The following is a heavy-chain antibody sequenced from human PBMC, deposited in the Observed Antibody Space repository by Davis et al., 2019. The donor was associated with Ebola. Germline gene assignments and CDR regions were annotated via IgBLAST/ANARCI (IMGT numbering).Heavy chain of an antibody. Sequence: MPSETLSLTCTVSGASISSPYWSWIRQPPGKALEWIGDIPYSGSANYNASLKSRVTISRDTSKNQFSLKLTSVTAADTAVYYCARGSIRFVELNYYHHYGMDVWGQGAAVTVSS. CDR1: GASISSPY. V-gene: IGHV4-59*11. CDR2: IPYSGSA. J-gene: IGHJ6*02. CDR3: ARGSIRFVELNYYHHYGMDV. D-gene: IGHD3-3*01.